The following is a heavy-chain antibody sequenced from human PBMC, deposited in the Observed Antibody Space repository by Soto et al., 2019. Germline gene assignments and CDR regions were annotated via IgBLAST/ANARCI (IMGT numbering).Heavy chain of an antibody. CDR1: GFSFGSYA. CDR2: ISGSDGKT. CDR3: ARENYYVDNSGSKTLGALDL. Sequence: PGGSLRLSCAASGFSFGSYALSWVRQAPGKGLEWVSTISGSDGKTFYADSVKGRFSISRDTSQNTLYLQMNSLRADDTAVFFCARENYYVDNSGSKTLGALDLWGQGTMVTVSS. V-gene: IGHV3-23*01. D-gene: IGHD3-22*01. J-gene: IGHJ3*01.